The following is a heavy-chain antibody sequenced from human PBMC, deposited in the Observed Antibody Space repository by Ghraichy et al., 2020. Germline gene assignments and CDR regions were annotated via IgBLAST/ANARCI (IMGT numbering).Heavy chain of an antibody. CDR3: TTDHVVAYDWVFYYYYGMDV. V-gene: IGHV3-15*01. Sequence: GGSLRLSCAASGFTFNNAWMSWVRQAPGKGLEWVGRIKSKTDGGTTDYAAPVKGRFTISRDDSKNTLYLQMNSLKTEDTAVYYCTTDHVVAYDWVFYYYYGMDVWGQGTTVTVSS. CDR1: GFTFNNAW. J-gene: IGHJ6*02. CDR2: IKSKTDGGTT. D-gene: IGHD2-15*01.